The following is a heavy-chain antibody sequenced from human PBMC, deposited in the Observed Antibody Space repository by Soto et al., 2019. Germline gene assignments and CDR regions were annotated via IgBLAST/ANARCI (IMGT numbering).Heavy chain of an antibody. J-gene: IGHJ4*02. Sequence: GGSLRLSCAGSGFIFKNYALNWVRQAPGKGLEWVASITRDGYNKYYADSVKGRFTISRDNSRDTLSLQMTALRTEDSSIYYCTKSSGGSSSVGMDYWGQGTRVTVSS. V-gene: IGHV3-30*04. CDR3: TKSSGGSSSVGMDY. CDR2: ITRDGYNK. D-gene: IGHD6-6*01. CDR1: GFIFKNYA.